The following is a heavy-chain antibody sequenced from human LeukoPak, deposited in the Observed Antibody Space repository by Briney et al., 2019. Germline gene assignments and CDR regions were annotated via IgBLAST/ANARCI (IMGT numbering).Heavy chain of an antibody. CDR3: AKDRFFYYDSSGYFSY. CDR2: ISGSGGST. CDR1: GFTFSNYN. V-gene: IGHV3-23*01. J-gene: IGHJ4*02. Sequence: GGSLRLSCAASGFTFSNYNMNWVRQAPGKGLEWVSAISGSGGSTYYADSVKGRFTISRDNSKNTLYLQMNSLRAEDTAVYYCAKDRFFYYDSSGYFSYWGQGTLVTVSS. D-gene: IGHD3-22*01.